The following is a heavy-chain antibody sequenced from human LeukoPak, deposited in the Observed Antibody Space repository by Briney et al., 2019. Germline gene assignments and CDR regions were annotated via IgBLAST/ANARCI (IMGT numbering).Heavy chain of an antibody. CDR1: GFTFNTYS. Sequence: GGSLRLSCEASGFTFNTYSMNWARQAPGKGLEWVSSIDSSGGYIYYADSVKGRFTISRDNAKNSLYLQMNSLRAEDTAVYYCARGEYYYDSSGYGRPTDYWGQGTLVTVSS. CDR3: ARGEYYYDSSGYGRPTDY. J-gene: IGHJ4*02. D-gene: IGHD3-22*01. V-gene: IGHV3-21*01. CDR2: IDSSGGYI.